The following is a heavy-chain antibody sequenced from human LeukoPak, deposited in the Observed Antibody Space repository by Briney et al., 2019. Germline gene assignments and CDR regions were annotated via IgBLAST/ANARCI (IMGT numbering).Heavy chain of an antibody. V-gene: IGHV3-23*01. CDR1: GFTFSSYA. D-gene: IGHD3-22*01. Sequence: GGSLRLSCAASGFTFSSYAMNWVRQAPVKGLQWVSGISGSGRDTYYVDSVKGRFTISRDNSKNTLYLQMNSLRADDTAVYYCATNYYDSSGYFPDFDYWGQGALVSVSS. J-gene: IGHJ4*02. CDR3: ATNYYDSSGYFPDFDY. CDR2: ISGSGRDT.